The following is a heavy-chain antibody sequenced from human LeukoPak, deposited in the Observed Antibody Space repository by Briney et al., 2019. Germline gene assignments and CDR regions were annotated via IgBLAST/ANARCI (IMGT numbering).Heavy chain of an antibody. J-gene: IGHJ3*02. D-gene: IGHD2-15*01. Sequence: SETLSLTCAVYGGSFSGFYWSWIRQPPGKGLEWIGEINHSGSTNYNPSLKSRVTISVDTSKNQFSLKLSSVTAADTAVYYCARFLSDVVVVAATPVDAFDIWGQGTMVTVSS. CDR1: GGSFSGFY. CDR3: ARFLSDVVVVAATPVDAFDI. V-gene: IGHV4-34*01. CDR2: INHSGST.